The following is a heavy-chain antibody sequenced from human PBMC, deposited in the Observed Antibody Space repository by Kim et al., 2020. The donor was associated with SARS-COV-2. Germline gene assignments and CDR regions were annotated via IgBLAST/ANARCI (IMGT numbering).Heavy chain of an antibody. CDR2: ISDTGST. V-gene: IGHV4-59*08. CDR1: GGSMTDYY. D-gene: IGHD1-26*01. J-gene: IGHJ3*02. CDR3: ARPSSTGSDLHAFDI. Sequence: SETLSLTCTVSGGSMTDYYWSWIRQPPGKGLEWIGYISDTGSTSYNPSLQSRVTISVDTSTNQFSLRLRSVTAADPAVYYCARPSSTGSDLHAFDIWGRG.